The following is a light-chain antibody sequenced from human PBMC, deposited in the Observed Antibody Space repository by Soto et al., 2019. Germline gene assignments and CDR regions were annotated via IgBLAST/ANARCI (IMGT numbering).Light chain of an antibody. CDR3: QHYSTYSGT. Sequence: PSTLSGSVGYRVTITCRASQTISSWLAWYQQKPGKAPKLLIYKASTLKSGVPSRFSGSGSGTEFTLTINSLLPDDFAAYYCQHYSTYSGTFGQGTKVDI. CDR1: QTISSW. CDR2: KAS. V-gene: IGKV1-5*03. J-gene: IGKJ1*01.